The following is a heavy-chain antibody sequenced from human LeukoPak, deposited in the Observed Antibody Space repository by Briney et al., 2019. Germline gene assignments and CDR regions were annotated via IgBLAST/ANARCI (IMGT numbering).Heavy chain of an antibody. Sequence: GGSLRLSCAASGFTFSGSAMHWVRQASGKGLEWVGRIRSKANSYATAYAASVKGRFTISRDDSKNTAYLQMNSLKTEDTAVYYCTSTVDGRYYFDYWGLGTLVTVSS. CDR1: GFTFSGSA. D-gene: IGHD4-23*01. J-gene: IGHJ4*02. V-gene: IGHV3-73*01. CDR2: IRSKANSYAT. CDR3: TSTVDGRYYFDY.